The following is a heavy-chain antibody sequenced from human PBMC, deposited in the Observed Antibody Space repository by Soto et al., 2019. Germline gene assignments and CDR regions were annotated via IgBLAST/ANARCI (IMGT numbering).Heavy chain of an antibody. D-gene: IGHD3-22*01. CDR2: TFYRSKWYT. V-gene: IGHV6-1*01. CDR3: ARLIVVPYYFDS. J-gene: IGHJ4*02. CDR1: GDSVSSNSPT. Sequence: SQTLSLTCAISGDSVSSNSPTWHWIRQSPSRGLEWLGRTFYRSKWYTDYALSVKSRMTINPDTSKNQFSLHLNSVTPEDTAVYYCARLIVVPYYFDSWGQGTLVTVSS.